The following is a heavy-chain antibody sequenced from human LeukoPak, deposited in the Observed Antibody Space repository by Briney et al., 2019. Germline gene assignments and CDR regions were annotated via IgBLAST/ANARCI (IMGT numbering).Heavy chain of an antibody. Sequence: PSETLSLTCTVSGGSISSSSYYRGWIRQPPGKGLEWIGSIYYSGSTNYNPSLKSRVTISVDTSKNQFSLKLSSVTAADTAVYYCAGRGSPGSSYWGQGTLVTVSS. D-gene: IGHD2-15*01. CDR1: GGSISSSSYY. V-gene: IGHV4-39*07. CDR3: AGRGSPGSSY. CDR2: IYYSGST. J-gene: IGHJ4*02.